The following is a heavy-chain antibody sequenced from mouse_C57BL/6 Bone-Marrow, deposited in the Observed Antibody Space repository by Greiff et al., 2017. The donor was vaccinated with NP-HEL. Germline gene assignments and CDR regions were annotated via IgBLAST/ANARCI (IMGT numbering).Heavy chain of an antibody. D-gene: IGHD2-2*01. J-gene: IGHJ2*01. V-gene: IGHV1-26*01. CDR1: GYTFTDYY. CDR2: INPTIGGT. CDR3: ARPGYGFDY. Sequence: EVQLQQSGPELVKPGASVKISCKASGYTFTDYYITWVKQSPGRGLGWLGDINPTIGGTAYNQKFKGKATLTVDKSSSTAYMELRSLTSEDAAVYYCARPGYGFDYWGQGTTLTVSS.